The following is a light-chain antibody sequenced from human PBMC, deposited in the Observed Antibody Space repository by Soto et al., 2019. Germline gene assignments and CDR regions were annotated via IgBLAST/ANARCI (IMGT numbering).Light chain of an antibody. CDR3: SAWDDNLNGPM. Sequence: QSVLTQPPSASGTPGQRVTISCSGSSSNIGSNTVNWYQQVPGTAPKLLIHSDNQRPSGVPDRFSASKSGSLASLAISGLQSEDEADYHCSAWDDNLNGPMFGGGTKLTVL. J-gene: IGLJ3*02. V-gene: IGLV1-44*01. CDR1: SSNIGSNT. CDR2: SDN.